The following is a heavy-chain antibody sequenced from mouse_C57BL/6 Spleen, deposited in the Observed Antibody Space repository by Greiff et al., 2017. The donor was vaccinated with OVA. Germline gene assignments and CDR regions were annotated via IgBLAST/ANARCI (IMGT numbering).Heavy chain of an antibody. D-gene: IGHD1-1*01. J-gene: IGHJ3*01. Sequence: EVKLQQSGAELVKPGASVKLSCTASGFNIKDYYMHWVKQRTEQGLEWIGRIDPEDGETKSAPTFQGKATITADTSTNTAYLQLSSMKDEDTAVYYCARYSSSNPFAYWGQGTMVTVSA. V-gene: IGHV14-2*01. CDR3: ARYSSSNPFAY. CDR1: GFNIKDYY. CDR2: IDPEDGET.